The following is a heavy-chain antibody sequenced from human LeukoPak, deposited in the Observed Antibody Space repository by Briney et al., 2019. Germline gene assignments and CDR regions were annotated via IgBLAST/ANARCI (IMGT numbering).Heavy chain of an antibody. CDR3: ARFPYFEGFDP. Sequence: SETLSLTCSVSGGSIESYYWSWIRQPPGKGLEFIGYIAASGTTKHNPSLKSRVTLSMDTSKNQFSLKLRSVTAADTAVYFCARFPYFEGFDPWGQGTLVIVSS. D-gene: IGHD3-9*01. CDR2: IAASGTT. CDR1: GGSIESYY. V-gene: IGHV4-4*08. J-gene: IGHJ5*02.